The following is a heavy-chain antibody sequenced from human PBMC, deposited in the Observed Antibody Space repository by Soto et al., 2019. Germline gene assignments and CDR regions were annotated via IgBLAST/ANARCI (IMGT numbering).Heavy chain of an antibody. J-gene: IGHJ4*02. CDR1: GGSVSSRNYY. CDR2: LFYSGST. Sequence: SETLSLTCTVSGGSVSSRNYYGGWIRQPPGKGLEWIGSLFYSGSTYYNPSLKSRVTISVDTSKNQFSLKLSSVTAADTAAYYCARHYGPPVDFYDSSGLFDSWGQGTLVTVSS. V-gene: IGHV4-39*01. CDR3: ARHYGPPVDFYDSSGLFDS. D-gene: IGHD3-22*01.